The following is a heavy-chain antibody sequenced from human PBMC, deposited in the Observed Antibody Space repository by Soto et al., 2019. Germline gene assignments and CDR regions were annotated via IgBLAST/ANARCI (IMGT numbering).Heavy chain of an antibody. J-gene: IGHJ6*02. CDR1: GGSISSSSYY. D-gene: IGHD3-10*01. CDR3: ARQYLVRGVIIPYGMDV. Sequence: SETLSLTCTVSGGSISSSSYYWGWIRQPPGKGLEWIGSIYYSGSTYYNPSLKSRVTISVDTSKNQFSLKLSSVTAADTAVYYCARQYLVRGVIIPYGMDVWGQGTTVTVSS. CDR2: IYYSGST. V-gene: IGHV4-39*01.